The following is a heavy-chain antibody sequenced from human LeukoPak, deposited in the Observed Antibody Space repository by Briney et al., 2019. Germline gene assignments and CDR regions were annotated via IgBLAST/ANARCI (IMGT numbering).Heavy chain of an antibody. J-gene: IGHJ6*02. V-gene: IGHV1-46*01. CDR2: INPSGGST. CDR1: GYTFTSYY. CDR3: ARDVIHSSGWYLDYYYGMDV. Sequence: ASVKVSCKASGYTFTSYYMHWVRQAPGQGLEWMGIINPSGGSTNYAQKLQGRVTMTTDTSTSTAYMDLRSLRSDDTAVYYCARDVIHSSGWYLDYYYGMDVWGQGTTVTVSS. D-gene: IGHD6-19*01.